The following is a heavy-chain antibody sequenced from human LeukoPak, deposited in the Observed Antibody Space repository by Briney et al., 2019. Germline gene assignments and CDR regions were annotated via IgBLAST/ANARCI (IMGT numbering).Heavy chain of an antibody. Sequence: SETLCLTCTVSGGSISSYYWSWIRQPAGKGLEWIGRIYTSGSTNYNPSLKSRVTVSVDTSKNQFSLKLSSVTAADTAVYYCARDSRPYYYDSSGYYVPYYFDYWGQGTLVTVSS. D-gene: IGHD3-22*01. J-gene: IGHJ4*02. CDR1: GGSISSYY. CDR3: ARDSRPYYYDSSGYYVPYYFDY. V-gene: IGHV4-4*07. CDR2: IYTSGST.